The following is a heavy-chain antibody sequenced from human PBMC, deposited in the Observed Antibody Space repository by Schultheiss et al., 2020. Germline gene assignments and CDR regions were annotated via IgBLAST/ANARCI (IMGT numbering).Heavy chain of an antibody. Sequence: SETMSLTCSVSGDSISRNYWSWIRQPPGKGLEWIGEINHSGSTNYNPSLKSRVTMSVDTSKNQFSLRLSSVTAGDTAVYYCARGFPNHVHAFYLDLWGKGARVTVSS. CDR3: ARGFPNHVHAFYLDL. CDR1: GDSISRNY. J-gene: IGHJ4*02. D-gene: IGHD3-3*01. V-gene: IGHV4-34*01. CDR2: INHSGST.